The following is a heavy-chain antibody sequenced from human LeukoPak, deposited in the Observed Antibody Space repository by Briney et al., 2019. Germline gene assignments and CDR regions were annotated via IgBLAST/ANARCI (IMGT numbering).Heavy chain of an antibody. CDR1: GFTFDDYA. CDR2: ISWNSGSI. CDR3: ARDRVATIFPYHPMFDS. V-gene: IGHV3-9*01. J-gene: IGHJ5*01. D-gene: IGHD3-10*02. Sequence: GGSLRLSCAASGFTFDDYAMHWVRQAPGKGLEWVSGISWNSGSIGYADSVKGRFTISRDDAKNTLYLQMNSLRAEDTAVYYCARDRVATIFPYHPMFDSWGPGTLVTVSS.